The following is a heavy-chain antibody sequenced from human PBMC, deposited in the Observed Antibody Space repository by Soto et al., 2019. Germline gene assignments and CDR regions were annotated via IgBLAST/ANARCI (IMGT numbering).Heavy chain of an antibody. Sequence: GGSLRLSCAASGFTFSSYGRHWVRQAPGKGLEWVAVIWYDGSNKYYADSVKGRFTISRDNSKNTLYLQMNSLRAEDTAVYYCARDLLAGGGYYYYYYGMDVWGQGTTVTVSS. CDR1: GFTFSSYG. D-gene: IGHD6-19*01. CDR2: IWYDGSNK. J-gene: IGHJ6*02. CDR3: ARDLLAGGGYYYYYYGMDV. V-gene: IGHV3-33*01.